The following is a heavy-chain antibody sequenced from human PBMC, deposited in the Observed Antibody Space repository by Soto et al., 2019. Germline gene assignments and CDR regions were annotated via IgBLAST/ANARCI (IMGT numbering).Heavy chain of an antibody. CDR3: TVYGERPFDI. J-gene: IGHJ3*02. D-gene: IGHD4-17*01. CDR2: IRSKAYGGTT. V-gene: IGHV3-49*03. CDR1: GFTFGDYA. Sequence: GGSLRRSCTASGFTFGDYAMSWFRQAPGKGLEWVGFIRSKAYGGTTEYAASVKGRFTISRDDSKSIAYLQMNSLKTEDTAVYYCTVYGERPFDIWGQGTMVTVSS.